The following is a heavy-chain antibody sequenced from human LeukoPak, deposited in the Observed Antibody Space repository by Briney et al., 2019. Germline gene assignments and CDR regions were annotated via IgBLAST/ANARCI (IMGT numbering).Heavy chain of an antibody. Sequence: KSSETLSLTCTVSGVSISSYYWSWIRQPPGKGLEWIGYISYTGSTDYNPSLKSRVTISLDTSKNQFSLKLSSVTAADTAVYYCTRGRSSGLAYWGQGTLVTVSS. CDR1: GVSISSYY. V-gene: IGHV4-59*01. CDR3: TRGRSSGLAY. D-gene: IGHD6-19*01. J-gene: IGHJ4*02. CDR2: ISYTGST.